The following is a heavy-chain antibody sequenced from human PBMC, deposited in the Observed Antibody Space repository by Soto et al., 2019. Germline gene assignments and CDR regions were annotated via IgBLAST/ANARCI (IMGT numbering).Heavy chain of an antibody. CDR1: GGSISSSYW. CDR2: IYHSGST. Sequence: QVQLQESGPGLVKPSGTLSLTCAVSGGSISSSYWWSWVRQPPGKGLEWIGEIYHSGSTNYNPSLKRLVTIAVDKSKNQFSLKLSSVTAADTAVYYCARVQSASYYYYGMDVWGQGTTVTVSS. D-gene: IGHD3-9*01. CDR3: ARVQSASYYYYGMDV. J-gene: IGHJ6*02. V-gene: IGHV4-4*02.